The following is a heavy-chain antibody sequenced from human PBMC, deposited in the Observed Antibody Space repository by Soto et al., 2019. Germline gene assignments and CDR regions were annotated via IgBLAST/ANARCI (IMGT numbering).Heavy chain of an antibody. V-gene: IGHV3-23*01. Sequence: EVQLLESGGGLVQPGGSLTLSCAASGFTFSSYGMSSATGAGRYYADSVKGRFTISRDNSKNTLYLQMSSLRADDTAVYYCAKDRRAGGNYGFYSDFWGQGALVIVSS. CDR3: AKDRRAGGNYGFYSDF. J-gene: IGHJ4*02. CDR2: SATGAGR. CDR1: GFTFSSYG. D-gene: IGHD1-7*01.